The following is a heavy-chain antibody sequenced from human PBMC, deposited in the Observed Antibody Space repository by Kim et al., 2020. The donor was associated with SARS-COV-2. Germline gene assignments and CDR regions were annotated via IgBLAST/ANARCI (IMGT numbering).Heavy chain of an antibody. J-gene: IGHJ4*02. CDR2: FNPSDGNT. V-gene: IGHV1-46*01. CDR3: AREGFRHRYYCDF. CDR1: GYSFTDYY. Sequence: ASVKVSCKISGYSFTDYYTHWVRQAPGQGLEWMGRFNPSDGNTNYAPSFQGRVTMTRDTSTSTVYLALSGLRSEDTAVYYCAREGFRHRYYCDFWGQGTLVTVSS. D-gene: IGHD3-16*01.